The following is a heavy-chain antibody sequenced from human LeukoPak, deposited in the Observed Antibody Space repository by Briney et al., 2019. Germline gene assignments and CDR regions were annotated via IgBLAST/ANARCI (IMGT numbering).Heavy chain of an antibody. D-gene: IGHD3-22*01. J-gene: IGHJ4*02. CDR2: ISGSGGST. CDR3: AKGKVVVITNFDY. CDR1: GFTFSGYA. Sequence: GGSLRLSCAASGFTFSGYAMSWVRQAPGEGLEWVSAISGSGGSTYYADSVKGRFTISRDNSKNTLYLQMNSLRAEDTAVYYCAKGKVVVITNFDYWGQGTLVTVSS. V-gene: IGHV3-23*01.